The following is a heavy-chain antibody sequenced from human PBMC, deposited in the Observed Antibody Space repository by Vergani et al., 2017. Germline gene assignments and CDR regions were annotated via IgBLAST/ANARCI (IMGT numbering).Heavy chain of an antibody. Sequence: QVQLQESGPGLVKPSQTLSLTCTVSGGSISSGSYYWSWIRQPAGKGLEWIGRIYTSGSTNYNPSLKSRVTISVDKAKNQFSLKLSSVTAADTAVYYCARYQCTNGVCSFDYWGQGTLVTVSS. CDR1: GGSISSGSYY. V-gene: IGHV4-61*02. J-gene: IGHJ4*02. CDR2: IYTSGST. CDR3: ARYQCTNGVCSFDY. D-gene: IGHD2-8*01.